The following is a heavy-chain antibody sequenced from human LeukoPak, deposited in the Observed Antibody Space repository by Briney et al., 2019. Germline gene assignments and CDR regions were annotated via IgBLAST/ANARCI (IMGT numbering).Heavy chain of an antibody. CDR1: GFTFSSYA. V-gene: IGHV3-23*01. D-gene: IGHD6-13*01. CDR2: ISGSGDNT. CDR3: AKWDGTRGTSNWYGPLDS. Sequence: PGGSLRLSCAASGFTFSSYAVSWVRQAPGKGLEWVSSISGSGDNTYYADSVKGRFTISRDNSKNTLYLRMNSLRAEDTATYYCAKWDGTRGTSNWYGPLDSWGQGTLVTVSS. J-gene: IGHJ4*02.